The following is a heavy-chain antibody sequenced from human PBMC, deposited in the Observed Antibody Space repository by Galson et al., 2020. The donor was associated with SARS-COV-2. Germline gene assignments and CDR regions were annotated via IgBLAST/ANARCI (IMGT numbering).Heavy chain of an antibody. Sequence: GGSLSLSCAASGFTFTRYAMTWVRQAPGKGLEWVSAISSSGVRTYYADSVRGRFTISRDYSKNTLYLQINSLRAEDTAIYYCAKDQGNDYGDQIDYWGQGTLVTVSS. CDR2: ISSSGVRT. CDR1: GFTFTRYA. D-gene: IGHD4-17*01. J-gene: IGHJ4*02. V-gene: IGHV3-23*01. CDR3: AKDQGNDYGDQIDY.